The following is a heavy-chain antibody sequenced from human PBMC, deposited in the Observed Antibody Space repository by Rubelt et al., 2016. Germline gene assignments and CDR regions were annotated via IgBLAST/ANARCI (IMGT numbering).Heavy chain of an antibody. CDR2: IYYSGST. D-gene: IGHD3-22*01. Sequence: QVQLQESGPGLVKPSETLSLTCTVSGGSISSYYWSWLRQTPGKGLEWIGYIYYSGSTTYNPSPKSRVIISVDTSKNQFARNLSAVTSSDTSVYYCASGGYYYESGGLDWGQGTLVTVSS. CDR1: GGSISSYY. J-gene: IGHJ4*02. CDR3: ASGGYYYESGGLD. V-gene: IGHV4-59*01.